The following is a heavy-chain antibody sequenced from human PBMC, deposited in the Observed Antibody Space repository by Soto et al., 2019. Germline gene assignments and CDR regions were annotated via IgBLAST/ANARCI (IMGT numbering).Heavy chain of an antibody. CDR1: GYTFTGHY. V-gene: IGHV1-2*02. J-gene: IGHJ4*02. D-gene: IGHD3-10*01. Sequence: AASVKVSCKASGYTFTGHYIHWVRQAPGQGPEWMGEIGPASGDTRYAQKFQGRVTMTRDTSITTVYMELNNLSPDDTAVYYCGRGRSGQLVVSYWGQGTPVTVSS. CDR3: GRGRSGQLVVSY. CDR2: IGPASGDT.